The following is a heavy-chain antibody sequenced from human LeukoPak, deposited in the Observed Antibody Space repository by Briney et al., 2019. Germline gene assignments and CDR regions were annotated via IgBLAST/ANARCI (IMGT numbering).Heavy chain of an antibody. CDR3: ASLIRGVTPSSGYYYFDY. J-gene: IGHJ4*02. D-gene: IGHD3-22*01. CDR1: GYTFTSYG. CDR2: ISAYNGNT. Sequence: ASVKVSCTASGYTFTSYGISWVRQAPGQGLEWMGWISAYNGNTNYAQKLQGRVTMTTDTSTSTAYMELRSLRSDDTAVYYCASLIRGVTPSSGYYYFDYWGQGTLVTVSS. V-gene: IGHV1-18*01.